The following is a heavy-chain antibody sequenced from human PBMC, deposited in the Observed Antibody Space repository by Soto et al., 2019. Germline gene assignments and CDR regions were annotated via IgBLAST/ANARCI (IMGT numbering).Heavy chain of an antibody. J-gene: IGHJ4*02. D-gene: IGHD3-22*01. V-gene: IGHV1-2*02. CDR3: ASIYDSSGNIFDY. CDR1: GYTFTGYY. Sequence: GASVKVSCKASGYTFTGYYMRWVRQAPGQGLEWMGWINPNSGGTNYAQKFQGRATMTRDTSISTAYMELSRLRSDDTAVYYCASIYDSSGNIFDYWGQGTLVTVSS. CDR2: INPNSGGT.